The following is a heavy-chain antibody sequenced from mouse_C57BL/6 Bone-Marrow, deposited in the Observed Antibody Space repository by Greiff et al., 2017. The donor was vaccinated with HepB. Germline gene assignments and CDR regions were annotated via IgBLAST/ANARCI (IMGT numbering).Heavy chain of an antibody. CDR3: ARDRTGFAY. D-gene: IGHD4-1*01. CDR2: INSNGGST. CDR1: GFTFSSYG. Sequence: DVKLVESGGGLVQPGGSLKLSCAASGFTFSSYGMSWVRQTPDKRLELVATINSNGGSTYYPDSVKGRFTISRDNAKNTLYLRMSSLKSEDTAMYYCARDRTGFAYWGQGTLVTVSA. J-gene: IGHJ3*01. V-gene: IGHV5-6-3*01.